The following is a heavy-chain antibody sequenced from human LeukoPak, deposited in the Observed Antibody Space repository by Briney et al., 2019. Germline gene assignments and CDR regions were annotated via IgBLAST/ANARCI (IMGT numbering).Heavy chain of an antibody. CDR2: VDYSGRP. V-gene: IGHV4-39*01. J-gene: IGHJ4*02. Sequence: SETLSLTCTVSGGSITNSDYFWGWIRQPPGKGLEWMGNVDYSGRPHRNPSLMGRVTINADRSRNQFSLNLSSETAADTAVYFCARLDASLAHLSGSFPDYWGQGALVTVSS. CDR3: ARLDASLAHLSGSFPDY. D-gene: IGHD3-10*01. CDR1: GGSITNSDYF.